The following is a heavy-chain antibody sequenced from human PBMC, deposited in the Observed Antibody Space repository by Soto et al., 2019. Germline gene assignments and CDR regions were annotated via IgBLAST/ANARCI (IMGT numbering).Heavy chain of an antibody. V-gene: IGHV4-59*11. J-gene: IGHJ3*02. CDR1: SGSIGTHF. CDR2: IYYSGTT. D-gene: IGHD1-26*01. CDR3: ARGRGGTYDAFDI. Sequence: KPSETLSLTCTVSSGSIGTHFWSWIRQPPGKGLEWIGYIYYSGTTNYNPSLKSRVTIFLDTSKNQFSLRLSSVTAADTAVYYCARGRGGTYDAFDIWGQGTLVTVSS.